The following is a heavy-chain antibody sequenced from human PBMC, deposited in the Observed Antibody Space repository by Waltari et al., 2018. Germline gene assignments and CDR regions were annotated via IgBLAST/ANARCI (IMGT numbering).Heavy chain of an antibody. Sequence: EVQLVESGGVVVQPGGSLRLSCAASGFTFDDYTMHWVRQAPGKGLGWVSLISWDGGSTYYADAVKGRFTISRDNSKNSLYLQMNSLRTEDTALYYCAKDRSDSSSWIDYWGQGTLVTVSS. V-gene: IGHV3-43*01. CDR2: ISWDGGST. J-gene: IGHJ4*02. CDR3: AKDRSDSSSWIDY. D-gene: IGHD6-13*01. CDR1: GFTFDDYT.